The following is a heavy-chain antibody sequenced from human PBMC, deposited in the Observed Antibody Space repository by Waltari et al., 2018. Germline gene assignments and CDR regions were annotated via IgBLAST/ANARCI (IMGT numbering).Heavy chain of an antibody. V-gene: IGHV3-11*01. D-gene: IGHD4-17*01. CDR3: SRDPRLLDY. CDR1: GFTFSDFY. CDR2: ISGSGSVI. J-gene: IGHJ4*02. Sequence: QVQLAESGGGLVKPGGSLRLSCAVSGFTFSDFYITWIRQAPGKGLECVSYISGSGSVISYADSVKGRFTVSRDNAKNSLYLRMNSLRVEDTAVYYCSRDPRLLDYWGQGTLVTVSS.